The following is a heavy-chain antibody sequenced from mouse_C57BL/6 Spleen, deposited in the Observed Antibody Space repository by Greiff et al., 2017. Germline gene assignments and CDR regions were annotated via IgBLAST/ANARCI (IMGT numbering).Heavy chain of an antibody. CDR1: GYSFTGYY. CDR2: INPSTGGT. J-gene: IGHJ2*01. V-gene: IGHV1-42*01. D-gene: IGHD2-3*01. Sequence: EVQLQQSGPELVKPGASVKISCKASGYSFTGYYMNWVKQSPEKSLEWIGEINPSTGGTTYNQKFKAKATLTVDKSSSTAYMQLKSLTSEDSAVYYCARGMGWLDYWGQGTTLTVSS. CDR3: ARGMGWLDY.